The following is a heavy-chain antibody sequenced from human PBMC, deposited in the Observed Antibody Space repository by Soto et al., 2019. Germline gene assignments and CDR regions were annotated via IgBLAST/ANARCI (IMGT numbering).Heavy chain of an antibody. CDR2: ISGSGVST. CDR1: GFTFANYA. D-gene: IGHD3-10*01. CDR3: ATTYYYGSGTLD. Sequence: PGGSLRLSCAASGFTFANYAMTWVRQAPGKGLEWVSTISGSGVSTYYADSVKGRFTISRDNSKNTLYLQMNSLRVEDTAVYDCATTYYYGSGTLDWGQGTLVTVSS. J-gene: IGHJ4*02. V-gene: IGHV3-23*01.